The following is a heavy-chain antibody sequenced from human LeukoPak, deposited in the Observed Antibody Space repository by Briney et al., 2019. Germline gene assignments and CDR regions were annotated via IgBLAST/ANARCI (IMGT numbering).Heavy chain of an antibody. CDR2: IYYSGST. CDR1: GGSISSYY. D-gene: IGHD6-13*01. CDR3: ARGRDVIAAADSFFDY. V-gene: IGHV4-59*01. J-gene: IGHJ4*02. Sequence: PSETLSLTCTVSGGSISSYYWSWIRQPPGKGLEWIGYIYYSGSTNYNPSLKSRVTISVDTSKNQFSLKLSSVTAADTAVYYCARGRDVIAAADSFFDYWGQGTLVTVSS.